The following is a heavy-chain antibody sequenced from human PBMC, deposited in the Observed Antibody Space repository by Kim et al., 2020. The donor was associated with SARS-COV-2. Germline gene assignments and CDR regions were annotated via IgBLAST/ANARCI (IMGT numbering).Heavy chain of an antibody. CDR3: AKYSGSYSYFDY. J-gene: IGHJ4*02. Sequence: YYTDSVKGRFTISRDNSKNTLYLQMNSLRAEDTAVYYCAKYSGSYSYFDYWGQGTLVTISS. D-gene: IGHD1-26*01. V-gene: IGHV3-30*02.